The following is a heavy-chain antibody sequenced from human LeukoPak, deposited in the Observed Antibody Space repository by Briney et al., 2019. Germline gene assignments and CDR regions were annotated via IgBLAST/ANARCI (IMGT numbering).Heavy chain of an antibody. CDR3: AREGDYCSSTSCYGENWFDP. CDR2: IYYSGST. D-gene: IGHD2-2*01. V-gene: IGHV4-59*01. J-gene: IGHJ5*02. Sequence: PSETLSLTCTVSGGSISSYYWSWIRQPPGKGLEWIGYIYYSGSTNYNPSLKSRVTISVDTSKNQFSLKLSSVTAADTAVYYCAREGDYCSSTSCYGENWFDPWGQGTLVTVSS. CDR1: GGSISSYY.